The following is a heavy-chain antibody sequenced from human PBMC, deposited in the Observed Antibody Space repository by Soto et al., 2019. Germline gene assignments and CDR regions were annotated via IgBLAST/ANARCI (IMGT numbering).Heavy chain of an antibody. D-gene: IGHD2-2*01. CDR1: GFTVSSNY. J-gene: IGHJ4*02. Sequence: GGSLRLSCAASGFTVSSNYMSWVRQAPGKGLEWVSVIYSGGSTYYADSVKGRFTISRDNSKNTLYLQMNSLRAEDTAVYYCARSDARVGPYFDYWGQGTLVTVSS. V-gene: IGHV3-66*01. CDR2: IYSGGST. CDR3: ARSDARVGPYFDY.